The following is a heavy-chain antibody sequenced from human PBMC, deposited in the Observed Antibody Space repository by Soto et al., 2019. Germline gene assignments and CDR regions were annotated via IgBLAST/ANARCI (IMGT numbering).Heavy chain of an antibody. CDR2: IKQDGSEK. CDR3: AREPPSIVVVTAMFDY. Sequence: PGGSLRLSCAASGFTFSSYWMSWVRQAPGKGLEWVANIKQDGSEKYYVDSVKGRFTISRDNAKNSLYLQMNSLRAEDTAVYYCAREPPSIVVVTAMFDYWGQGTLVTVSS. V-gene: IGHV3-7*05. J-gene: IGHJ4*02. CDR1: GFTFSSYW. D-gene: IGHD2-21*02.